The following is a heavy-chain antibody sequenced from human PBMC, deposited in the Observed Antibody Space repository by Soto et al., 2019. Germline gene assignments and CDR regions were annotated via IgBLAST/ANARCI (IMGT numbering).Heavy chain of an antibody. CDR2: IIPIFGTA. V-gene: IGHV1-69*13. J-gene: IGHJ6*02. CDR3: ARDKGGGGYDQLPYYYYGMDV. CDR1: GGTFSSYA. Sequence: GASVKVSCKASGGTFSSYAISWVRQAPGQGLEWMGGIIPIFGTANYAQKFQGRVTITADESTSTAYMELSSLRSEDTAVYYCARDKGGGGYDQLPYYYYGMDVWGQGTTVTV. D-gene: IGHD5-12*01.